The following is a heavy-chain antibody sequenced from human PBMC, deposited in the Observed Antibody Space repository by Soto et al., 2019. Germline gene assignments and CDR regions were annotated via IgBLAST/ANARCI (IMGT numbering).Heavy chain of an antibody. CDR3: ARIGFHYGSGSYSQYYYYMDV. V-gene: IGHV2-70*01. D-gene: IGHD3-10*01. CDR1: GFSLSTSGMC. CDR2: IDWDDDK. J-gene: IGHJ6*03. Sequence: SGPTLVNPTQTLTLTCTFSGFSLSTSGMCVSWIRQPPGKALEWLALIDWDDDKYYSTSLKTRLTISKDTSKNQVVLTMTNMDPVDTATYYCARIGFHYGSGSYSQYYYYMDVWGKGT.